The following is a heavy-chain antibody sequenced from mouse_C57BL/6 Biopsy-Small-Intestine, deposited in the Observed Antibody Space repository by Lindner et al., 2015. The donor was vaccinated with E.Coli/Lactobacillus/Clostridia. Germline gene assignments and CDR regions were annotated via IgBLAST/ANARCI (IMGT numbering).Heavy chain of an antibody. V-gene: IGHV14-1*01. CDR1: GFNIKDYY. CDR2: IDPDDGDT. D-gene: IGHD2-2*01. J-gene: IGHJ2*01. CDR3: TTGGNYYGYDKGFGY. Sequence: VQLQESGAEFVRPGASVKLSCTASGFNIKDYYMHWVKQRPEQGLEWIGRIDPDDGDTEYAPKFQGKATMTADTSSNTAYLQFSSLTSEDTAVYHCTTGGNYYGYDKGFGYWGQGTTLTVSP.